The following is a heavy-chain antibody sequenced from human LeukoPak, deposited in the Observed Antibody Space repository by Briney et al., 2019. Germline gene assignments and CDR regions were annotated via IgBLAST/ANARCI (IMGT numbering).Heavy chain of an antibody. CDR3: AKELGYCSSTSCYTAFDI. CDR2: IRYDGSNK. J-gene: IGHJ3*02. CDR1: GFTFSSYG. D-gene: IGHD2-2*02. Sequence: PGRSLRLSCAASGFTFSSYGMHWVRQAPGKGLEWVAFIRYDGSNKYYADSVKGRFTISRDNSKNTLYLQMNSLRAEDTAVYYCAKELGYCSSTSCYTAFDIWGQGTMVTVSS. V-gene: IGHV3-30*02.